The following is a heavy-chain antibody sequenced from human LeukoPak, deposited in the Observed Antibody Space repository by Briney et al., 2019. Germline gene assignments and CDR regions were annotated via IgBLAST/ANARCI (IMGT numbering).Heavy chain of an antibody. CDR2: ISGSGGST. D-gene: IGHD6-13*01. CDR1: GFTFSSYA. V-gene: IGHV3-23*01. J-gene: IGHJ4*02. CDR3: AKERGFYSSRARWY. Sequence: GGSLRLSCAASGFTFSSYAMSWVRQAPGKGLEWVSAISGSGGSTYYADSVKGRFTTSRDNSKNTLYLQMNSLRAEDTAVYYCAKERGFYSSRARWYWGQGTLVTVSS.